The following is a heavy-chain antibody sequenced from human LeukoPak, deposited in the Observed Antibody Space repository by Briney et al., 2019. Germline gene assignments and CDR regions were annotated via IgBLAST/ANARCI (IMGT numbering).Heavy chain of an antibody. D-gene: IGHD3-22*01. CDR2: IIPIFGTA. J-gene: IGHJ6*02. V-gene: IGHV1-69*13. Sequence: GASVKVSCKASGYTFTSYDINWVRQAPGQGLEWMGGIIPIFGTANYAQKFQGRVTITADESTSTAYMELSSLRSEDTAVYYCARARLYYYDSSGYYEVSYYYYGMDVWGQGTTVTVSS. CDR3: ARARLYYYDSSGYYEVSYYYYGMDV. CDR1: GYTFTSYD.